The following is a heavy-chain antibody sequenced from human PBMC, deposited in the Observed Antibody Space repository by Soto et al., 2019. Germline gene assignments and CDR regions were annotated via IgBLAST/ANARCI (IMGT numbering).Heavy chain of an antibody. CDR1: GFTVSSKY. CDR2: IYGGGTT. Sequence: EVQLVESGGGLIQPGGSLRLSCAASGFTVSSKYMTWVRQAPGKGLEWVSVIYGGGTTYYADSVKGRFTISRDNSKNTLFLQVNSLRFEDTAVYYCVQTTGWPGFDFWGQGTLVTVSS. V-gene: IGHV3-53*01. D-gene: IGHD6-19*01. CDR3: VQTTGWPGFDF. J-gene: IGHJ4*02.